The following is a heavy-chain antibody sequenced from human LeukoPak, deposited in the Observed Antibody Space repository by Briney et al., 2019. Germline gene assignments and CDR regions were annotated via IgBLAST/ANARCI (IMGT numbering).Heavy chain of an antibody. CDR1: GGTFSSYA. CDR3: ARALRLANDALDI. J-gene: IGHJ3*02. V-gene: IGHV1-2*02. CDR2: INPYSGLT. Sequence: ASVKVSCKASGGTFSSYAISWVRQAPGQGLEWMGWINPYSGLTNSAQKFQGRVTMTRDTSIHTVYLELRRLSSDDAAVYFCARALRLANDALDIWGQGTMVTVSS.